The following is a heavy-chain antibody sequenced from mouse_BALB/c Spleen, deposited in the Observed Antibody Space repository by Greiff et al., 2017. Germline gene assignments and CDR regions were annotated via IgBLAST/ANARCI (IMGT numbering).Heavy chain of an antibody. V-gene: IGHV5-4*02. D-gene: IGHD2-1*01. CDR2: ISDGGSYT. CDR3: ARGDGNYWYFDV. Sequence: EVQRVESGGGLVKPGGSLNLSCAASGFSFSDYYMYWVRQTPEKRLEWVATISDGGSYTYYPDSVKGRFTISRDNAKNNLYLQMSSLKSEDTAMYYCARGDGNYWYFDVWGAGTTVTVSA. CDR1: GFSFSDYY. J-gene: IGHJ1*01.